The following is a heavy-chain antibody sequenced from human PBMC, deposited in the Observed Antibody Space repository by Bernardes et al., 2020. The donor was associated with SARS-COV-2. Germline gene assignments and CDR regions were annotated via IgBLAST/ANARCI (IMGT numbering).Heavy chain of an antibody. CDR3: ARGPWEYRSSSSYYYGMDV. V-gene: IGHV1-18*01. Sequence: ASVKVSCKASGYTSTSFGISWVRQAPGQGLEWMGCISAYNGNKNYVQKFQGRVTMTTDTSTSTAYMELRSLRSDDTAVYYCARGPWEYRSSSSYYYGMDVWGQGTTVTVSS. J-gene: IGHJ6*02. CDR1: GYTSTSFG. CDR2: ISAYNGNK. D-gene: IGHD6-6*01.